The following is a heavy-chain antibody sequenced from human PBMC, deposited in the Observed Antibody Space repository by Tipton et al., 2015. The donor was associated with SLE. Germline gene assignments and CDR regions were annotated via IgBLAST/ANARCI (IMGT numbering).Heavy chain of an antibody. CDR1: GGSISSHY. CDR3: ARGGPSSKWLDP. CDR2: IYYRGST. D-gene: IGHD6-6*01. Sequence: TLSLTCTVSGGSISSHYWSWIRQPPGKGLEWIGYIYYRGSTNYNPSLRSRVTISVDTSKNQFSLKLNSVTAADTAVYYCARGGPSSKWLDPWGRGTQVTVSS. V-gene: IGHV4-59*11. J-gene: IGHJ5*02.